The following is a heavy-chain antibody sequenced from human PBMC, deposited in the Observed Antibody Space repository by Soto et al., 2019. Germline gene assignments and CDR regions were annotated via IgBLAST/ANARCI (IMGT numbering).Heavy chain of an antibody. CDR1: GYTFTSYY. CDR3: ARGPRVVVPAAMSREYYYYYYMDV. V-gene: IGHV1-46*03. J-gene: IGHJ6*03. CDR2: INPSGGST. D-gene: IGHD2-2*01. Sequence: ASVKVSCKASGYTFTSYYMHWVRQAPGQGLEWMGIINPSGGSTSYAQKFQGRVTMTRDTSTSTVYMELSSLRSEDTAVYYCARGPRVVVPAAMSREYYYYYYMDVWGKGTTVTVSS.